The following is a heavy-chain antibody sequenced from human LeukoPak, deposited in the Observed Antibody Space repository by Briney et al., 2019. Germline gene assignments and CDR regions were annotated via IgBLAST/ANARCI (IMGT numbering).Heavy chain of an antibody. D-gene: IGHD4-17*01. V-gene: IGHV3-30-3*01. CDR1: GFTFSSYA. CDR3: AREVGYGDFSYYFDY. J-gene: IGHJ4*02. CDR2: ISYDGSNK. Sequence: PGRSLRLSCAASGFTFSSYAMHWVRQAPGKGLEWVAVISYDGSNKYYADSVKGRFTISRDNAKNSLYLQMNSLRAEDTAVYYCAREVGYGDFSYYFDYWGQGTLVTVSS.